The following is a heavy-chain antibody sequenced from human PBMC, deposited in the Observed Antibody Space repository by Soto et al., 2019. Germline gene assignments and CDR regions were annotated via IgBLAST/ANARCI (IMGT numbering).Heavy chain of an antibody. CDR3: ARDGSEGGGEIGYYYYMDV. D-gene: IGHD2-15*01. CDR2: ITSSGASI. Sequence: EVQLVESGGGLVKPGGSLRLSCAASGFTFSSYSLNWVGQAPGKGLEWVSSITSSGASIYYADSVKGRFTISRDNAKNSLYQQMNGLRAEDTAVYYCARDGSEGGGEIGYYYYMDVWGKGTTGTVSS. J-gene: IGHJ6*03. CDR1: GFTFSSYS. V-gene: IGHV3-21*01.